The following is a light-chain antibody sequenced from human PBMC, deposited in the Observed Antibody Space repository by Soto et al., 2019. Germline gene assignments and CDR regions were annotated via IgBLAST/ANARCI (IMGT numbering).Light chain of an antibody. J-gene: IGKJ1*01. CDR1: QSVGSSY. Sequence: EIVSTQSPGTLSLSPGERATLSCRASQSVGSSYLAWYQQKPGQAPRLLIYGASSRATGIPDRFSGSGSGTDFTLTISRLEPEDFAVYYCHQYGSSSWTFGQGTKVDIK. CDR2: GAS. V-gene: IGKV3-20*01. CDR3: HQYGSSSWT.